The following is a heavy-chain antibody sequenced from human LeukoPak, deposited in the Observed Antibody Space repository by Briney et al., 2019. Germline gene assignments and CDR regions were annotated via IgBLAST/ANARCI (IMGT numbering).Heavy chain of an antibody. CDR2: INPSGGST. J-gene: IGHJ4*02. D-gene: IGHD6-19*01. CDR1: GYTFTSYY. V-gene: IGHV1-46*01. Sequence: GASVKVSCKASGYTFTSYYMHWVRQAPGQGLEWMGIINPSGGSTSYAQKFQGRVTMTRDTSTSTVYMELNSLRSEDTAVYYCARDMAVGPFDYWGQGTLVTVSS. CDR3: ARDMAVGPFDY.